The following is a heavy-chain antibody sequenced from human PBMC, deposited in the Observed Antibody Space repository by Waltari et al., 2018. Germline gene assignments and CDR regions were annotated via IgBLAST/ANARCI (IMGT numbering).Heavy chain of an antibody. CDR3: VRRLDKRRGFDY. Sequence: EVELVESGGGLVQPGGSLRLSCAASGFTFTTYWMHWVRQAPGKGLVWVSRINSDGSGTSYADSVQGRYTISRDNAKNTVFLQMNSLRFEDTAVYYCVRRLDKRRGFDYWGQGTLVTVSS. CDR2: INSDGSGT. J-gene: IGHJ4*02. V-gene: IGHV3-74*01. CDR1: GFTFTTYW. D-gene: IGHD3-16*01.